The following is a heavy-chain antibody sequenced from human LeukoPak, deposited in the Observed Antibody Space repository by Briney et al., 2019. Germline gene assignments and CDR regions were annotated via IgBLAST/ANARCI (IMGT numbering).Heavy chain of an antibody. D-gene: IGHD1-7*01. J-gene: IGHJ6*02. CDR1: GGSFSGYY. CDR3: ARNPWLELLIFPDYYYGMDV. CDR2: INHSGST. Sequence: PSETLSLTCAVYGGSFSGYYWSWIRQPPGKGLEWIGEINHSGSTNYNPSLKSRVTISVDTSKNQFSLKLSSVTAADTAVYYCARNPWLELLIFPDYYYGMDVWGQGTTVTVSS. V-gene: IGHV4-34*01.